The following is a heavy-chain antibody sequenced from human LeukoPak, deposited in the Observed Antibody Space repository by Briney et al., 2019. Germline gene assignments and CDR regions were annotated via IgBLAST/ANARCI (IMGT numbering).Heavy chain of an antibody. CDR3: ARGQIYYDGSGFDY. D-gene: IGHD3-22*01. J-gene: IGHJ4*02. Sequence: GGSLRLPCAASGFTVSINYMSWVRQAPGKGLEWVSSITSSSSYIYYADSVKGRFTISRDNAKNSLYLQMNSLRAEDTAVYYCARGQIYYDGSGFDYWGQGTLVTVSS. CDR1: GFTVSINY. V-gene: IGHV3-21*01. CDR2: ITSSSSYI.